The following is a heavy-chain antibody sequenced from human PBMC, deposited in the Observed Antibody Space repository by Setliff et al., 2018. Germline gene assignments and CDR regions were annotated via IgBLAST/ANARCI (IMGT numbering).Heavy chain of an antibody. D-gene: IGHD6-13*01. CDR3: ARISASSSHFDY. J-gene: IGHJ4*02. CDR1: GFSLSSTGVG. Sequence: GSGPTLVNPTQTLTLTCTFSGFSLSSTGVGVGWIRQPPGKALEWLALVYWDDDKRYSPSLKSRLTITKDTSKNQVVLKMTNMDPVDTATYYCARISASSSHFDYWGPGTLVTVSS. V-gene: IGHV2-5*02. CDR2: VYWDDDK.